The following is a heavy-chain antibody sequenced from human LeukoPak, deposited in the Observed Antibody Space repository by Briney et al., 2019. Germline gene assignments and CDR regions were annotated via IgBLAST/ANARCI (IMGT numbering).Heavy chain of an antibody. CDR3: ATGFGDTYGMDV. D-gene: IGHD3-10*01. CDR2: ISSSSTI. V-gene: IGHV3-48*02. Sequence: PGGSLRLSCAASGFTFSSYSMNWVRQAPGKGLEWVSYISSSSTIYYADSVKGRFTISRDNAKNSLYLQMNSLRDEDTAVYYCATGFGDTYGMDVWGQGTTVTVSS. J-gene: IGHJ6*02. CDR1: GFTFSSYS.